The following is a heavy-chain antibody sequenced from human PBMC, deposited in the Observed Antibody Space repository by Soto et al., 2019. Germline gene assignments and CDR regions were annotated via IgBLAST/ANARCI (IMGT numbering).Heavy chain of an antibody. D-gene: IGHD6-19*01. V-gene: IGHV3-30*18. CDR3: AKGLYAGGWSFLDY. J-gene: IGHJ4*02. Sequence: QVQLVESGGGVVQPGRSLRLSCAASGFMFSSYGMHWVRQAPGKGLEWVALLSYDGSNKYYADSVKGRFTISRDNSKKTLYLQMNSLTAEDTAVYYCAKGLYAGGWSFLDYWGQGTLVTVSS. CDR1: GFMFSSYG. CDR2: LSYDGSNK.